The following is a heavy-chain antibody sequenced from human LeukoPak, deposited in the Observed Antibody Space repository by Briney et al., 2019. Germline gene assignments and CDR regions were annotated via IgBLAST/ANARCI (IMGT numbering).Heavy chain of an antibody. Sequence: SSETLSLTCTVSGGSISSSSYYWGWIRQPPGKGLEWIGSIYYSGSTYYNPSLKSRVTISVDTSKNQFSLKLSSVTAADTAVYYCAREGQWLPDWFDPWGQGTLVIVSS. J-gene: IGHJ5*02. CDR3: AREGQWLPDWFDP. CDR1: GGSISSSSYY. D-gene: IGHD6-19*01. CDR2: IYYSGST. V-gene: IGHV4-39*02.